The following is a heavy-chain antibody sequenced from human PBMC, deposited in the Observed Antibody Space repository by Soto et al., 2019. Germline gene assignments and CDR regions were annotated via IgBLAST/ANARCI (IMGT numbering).Heavy chain of an antibody. CDR2: INPKSGAT. CDR1: GDTFTANY. D-gene: IGHD1-26*01. CDR3: GRDMEKGGGSAGFDY. Sequence: ASVKVSCKASGDTFTANYIHWVRQALGQGVEWMRWINPKSGATKYPQKFQGRVTMTRDTSLSTVYLTLTRLASDDTVVYYCGRDMEKGGGSAGFDYWGQGTTVTVSS. V-gene: IGHV1-2*02. J-gene: IGHJ4*01.